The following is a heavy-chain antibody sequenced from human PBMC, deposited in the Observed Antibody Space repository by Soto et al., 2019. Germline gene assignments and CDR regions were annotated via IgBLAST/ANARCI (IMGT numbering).Heavy chain of an antibody. CDR2: VTSKIAGETT. Sequence: EVQLVESGGGLVKPGGSLRLSCVESGVSLRNAWMNWVRQAPGKGLEWVGRVTSKIAGETTDYAAPVRGRFTISRDDSKKTVYLEMNSLKTEDTAVYYCAARLFGVLAAGYHCGLDVWGQGTTVTISS. CDR1: GVSLRNAW. CDR3: AARLFGVLAAGYHCGLDV. D-gene: IGHD3-3*01. V-gene: IGHV3-15*07. J-gene: IGHJ6*02.